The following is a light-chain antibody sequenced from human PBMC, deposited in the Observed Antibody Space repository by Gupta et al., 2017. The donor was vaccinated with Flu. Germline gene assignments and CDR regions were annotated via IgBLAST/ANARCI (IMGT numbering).Light chain of an antibody. CDR2: LNSDGSH. CDR1: SGHSSYA. CDR3: QTWGTGIKV. J-gene: IGLJ3*02. V-gene: IGLV4-69*01. Sequence: SGHSSYAIAWHQQRPEKGPRYLMKLNSDGSHSKGDGIPDRFSGSSSGAERYLTISSLQSEDEADYYCQTWGTGIKVFGGGTKLTVL.